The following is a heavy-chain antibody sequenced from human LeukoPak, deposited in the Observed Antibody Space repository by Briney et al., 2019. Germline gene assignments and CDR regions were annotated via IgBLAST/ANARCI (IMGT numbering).Heavy chain of an antibody. J-gene: IGHJ6*02. Sequence: SETLSLTCTVSGGSIGSFYWTWICQTPRKGLEWIGSVYYTGSTNYNPSLKSRVTISIDTSRSQSSLKLTSVTVADTAVYYCARDSRYSYGSGGMDVWGQGTTVTVSS. V-gene: IGHV4-59*01. CDR3: ARDSRYSYGSGGMDV. CDR1: GGSIGSFY. D-gene: IGHD3-10*01. CDR2: VYYTGST.